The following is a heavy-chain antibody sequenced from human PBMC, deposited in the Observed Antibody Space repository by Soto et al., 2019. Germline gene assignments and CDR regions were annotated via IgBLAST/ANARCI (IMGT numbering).Heavy chain of an antibody. D-gene: IGHD2-15*01. CDR3: ARATSDSWFDP. V-gene: IGHV4-31*03. J-gene: IGHJ5*02. CDR1: VGSISSGGYY. CDR2: IYYSGST. Sequence: SETLSLTCTVSVGSISSGGYYWSWIRQHPGKGLEWIGYIYYSGSTYYNPSLKSRVTISVDTSKNQFSLKLSSVTAADTAVYYCARATSDSWFDPWGQGTLVTVSS.